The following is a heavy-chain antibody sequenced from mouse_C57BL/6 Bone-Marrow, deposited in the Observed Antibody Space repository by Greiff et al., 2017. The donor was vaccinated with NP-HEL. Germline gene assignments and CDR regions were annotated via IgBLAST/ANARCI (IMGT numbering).Heavy chain of an antibody. V-gene: IGHV5-17*02. Sequence: EVMLVESGGGLVQPGGSRKLSCAASGFTFSSFGMHWVRQAPEKGLEWVAYISSGSSTIYYADTVKGRFTISRDNPKNTLFLQMTSLRSEGTAMYYCARSADSSWFAYWGQGTLVTVSA. CDR2: ISSGSSTI. CDR3: ARSADSSWFAY. J-gene: IGHJ3*01. CDR1: GFTFSSFG.